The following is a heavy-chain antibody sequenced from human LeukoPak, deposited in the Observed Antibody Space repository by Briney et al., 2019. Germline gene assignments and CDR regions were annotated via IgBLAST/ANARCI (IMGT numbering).Heavy chain of an antibody. D-gene: IGHD2-15*01. J-gene: IGHJ4*02. CDR3: ARDPMVVALDY. CDR2: INHSGST. V-gene: IGHV4-34*01. Sequence: SETLSLTCAVYGGSFSGYYWSWIRQPPGKGLEWIGEINHSGSTNYNPSLKSRVTISVDTSKNQFSLKPSSVTAADTAVYYCARDPMVVALDYWGQGTLVTVSS. CDR1: GGSFSGYY.